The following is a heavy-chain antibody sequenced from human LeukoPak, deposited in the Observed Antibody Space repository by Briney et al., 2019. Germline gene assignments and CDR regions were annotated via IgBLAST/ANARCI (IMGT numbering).Heavy chain of an antibody. Sequence: PAETLSLTCTVSGGSISSYYWSWIRQPPGKGLEWIGNPYYSGSTNYNPSLTSRATTSVDTSKNQFSLKLSSVTAADTAVYYCAGRDYYDSSGYDDAFDIWGQGTMVTVSS. CDR1: GGSISSYY. J-gene: IGHJ3*02. V-gene: IGHV4-59*01. CDR2: PYYSGST. CDR3: AGRDYYDSSGYDDAFDI. D-gene: IGHD3-22*01.